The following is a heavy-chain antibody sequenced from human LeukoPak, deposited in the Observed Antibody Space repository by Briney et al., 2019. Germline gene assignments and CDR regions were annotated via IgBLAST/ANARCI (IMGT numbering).Heavy chain of an antibody. CDR1: GGSVSSGTYY. J-gene: IGHJ5*02. CDR2: ISYTGNT. D-gene: IGHD3-3*01. Sequence: SETLSLTCTVSGGSVSSGTYYWSWIRQPPGKGLEWIGYISYTGNTIYNPSLKSRVTISVDKSKNQFSLKLNSVTATDTAVYYCARARRSSDFWSGRRRFNTWSAPWGQGPLVIVSS. V-gene: IGHV4-61*01. CDR3: ARARRSSDFWSGRRRFNTWSAP.